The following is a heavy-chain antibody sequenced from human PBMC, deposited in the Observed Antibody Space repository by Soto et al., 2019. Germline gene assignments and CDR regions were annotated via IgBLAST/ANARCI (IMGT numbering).Heavy chain of an antibody. Sequence: EVQLVESGGGLVKPGGSLRLSCAASGFNFNSYTINWVRQAPGKRLEWLSSISSSGYIFSTDSVRGRFNISRDNAKNSVYLQINSLRAEATAVYFCARDCSGGSCYPGMDVCGQGATVTVSS. CDR3: ARDCSGGSCYPGMDV. V-gene: IGHV3-21*01. D-gene: IGHD2-15*01. J-gene: IGHJ6*02. CDR2: ISSSGYI. CDR1: GFNFNSYT.